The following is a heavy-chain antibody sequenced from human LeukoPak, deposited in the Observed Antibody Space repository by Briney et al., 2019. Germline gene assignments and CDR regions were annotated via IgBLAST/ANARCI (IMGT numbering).Heavy chain of an antibody. CDR3: ARHYSSGYDSVGYYYYGMDV. J-gene: IGHJ6*02. V-gene: IGHV4-39*01. Sequence: SETLSLTCTVSGGSISSSSYYWGWIRQPPGKGLEWIGSIYYSGSTNYNPSLKSRVTISVDTSKNQFSLKLSSVTAADTAVYYCARHYSSGYDSVGYYYYGMDVWGQGTTVTVSS. CDR1: GGSISSSSYY. CDR2: IYYSGST. D-gene: IGHD6-25*01.